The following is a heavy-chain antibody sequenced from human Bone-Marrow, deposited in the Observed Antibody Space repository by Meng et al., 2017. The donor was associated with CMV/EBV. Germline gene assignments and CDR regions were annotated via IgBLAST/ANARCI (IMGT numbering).Heavy chain of an antibody. CDR3: ARDLYDSSSSYYYYYYGMDV. CDR2: ISSSSSYI. V-gene: IGHV3-21*01. CDR1: GFTFSSYS. D-gene: IGHD6-13*01. J-gene: IGHJ6*02. Sequence: GGSLRLSCAASGFTFSSYSMNWVRQAPGKGLEWVSSISSSSSYIYYADSVKGRFTISRDNAKNSLYLQMNSLRAEDTAVYYCARDLYDSSSSYYYYYYGMDVWGQGTTVTGSS.